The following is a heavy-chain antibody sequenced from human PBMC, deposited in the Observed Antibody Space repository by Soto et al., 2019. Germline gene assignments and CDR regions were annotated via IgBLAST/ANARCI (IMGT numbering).Heavy chain of an antibody. CDR2: ISAYNGNT. D-gene: IGHD3-22*01. Sequence: QVQLVQSGAEVKKPGASVKVSCKASGYTFTSYGISWVRQAPGQGLECMGWISAYNGNTNYAQKLQVRVSMTTDTHTSTAYMELRGLSSDDPAVYYCARSSYDSSGYGDYWGQGPLVTPSS. V-gene: IGHV1-18*01. CDR3: ARSSYDSSGYGDY. CDR1: GYTFTSYG. J-gene: IGHJ4*02.